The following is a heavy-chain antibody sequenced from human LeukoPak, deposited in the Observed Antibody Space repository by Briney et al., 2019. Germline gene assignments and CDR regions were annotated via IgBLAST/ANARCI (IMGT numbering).Heavy chain of an antibody. CDR3: AKDHEYSSSSTPEDY. Sequence: GGSLRLSCAASGFTFSSYAMSWVRQAPGKGLEWVSAISGSGGSTYCADSVKGRFTISRDNSKNTLYLQMNSLRAEDTAVYYCAKDHEYSSSSTPEDYWGQGTLVTVSS. D-gene: IGHD6-6*01. V-gene: IGHV3-23*01. CDR1: GFTFSSYA. J-gene: IGHJ4*02. CDR2: ISGSGGST.